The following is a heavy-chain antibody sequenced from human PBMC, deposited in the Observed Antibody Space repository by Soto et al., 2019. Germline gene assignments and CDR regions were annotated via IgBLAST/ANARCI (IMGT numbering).Heavy chain of an antibody. CDR3: AKDWGIAVAGTDYYYMDV. V-gene: IGHV3-9*01. Sequence: GGSLRLSCAASGFTFDDYAMHWVRQAPGKGLEWVSGISWNSGSIGYADSVKGRFTISRDNAKNSLYLQMNSLRAEDTALYYCAKDWGIAVAGTDYYYMDVWGKGTTVTVSS. CDR1: GFTFDDYA. J-gene: IGHJ6*03. D-gene: IGHD6-19*01. CDR2: ISWNSGSI.